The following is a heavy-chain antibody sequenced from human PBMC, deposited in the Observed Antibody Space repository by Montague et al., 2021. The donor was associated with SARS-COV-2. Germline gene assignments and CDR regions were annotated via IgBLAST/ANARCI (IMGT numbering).Heavy chain of an antibody. Sequence: CAISGDSVSSNRASWNWIRQSPSRGLEWLGRTYYRSKWFNDYSVSVSSRITIDPDTSKNVSSLHLRSVTPEDTAVYFCARTTALAASADGLDVWGPGTLVTVSS. D-gene: IGHD1-1*01. J-gene: IGHJ3*01. V-gene: IGHV6-1*01. CDR2: TYYRSKWFN. CDR1: GDSVSSNRAS. CDR3: ARTTALAASADGLDV.